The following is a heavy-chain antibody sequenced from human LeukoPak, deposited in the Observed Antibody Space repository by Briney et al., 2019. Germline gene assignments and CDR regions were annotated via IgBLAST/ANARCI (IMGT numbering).Heavy chain of an antibody. V-gene: IGHV3-21*01. Sequence: PGGSLRLSCAASGFTFSSYSMNWVRQAPGKGLEWVSSISSSSSYIYYADSVKGRFTISRDNAKNSLYLQMNSPRAEDTAVYYCARTYSSSPGGKHAFDIWGQGTMVTVSS. CDR3: ARTYSSSPGGKHAFDI. J-gene: IGHJ3*02. D-gene: IGHD6-13*01. CDR2: ISSSSSYI. CDR1: GFTFSSYS.